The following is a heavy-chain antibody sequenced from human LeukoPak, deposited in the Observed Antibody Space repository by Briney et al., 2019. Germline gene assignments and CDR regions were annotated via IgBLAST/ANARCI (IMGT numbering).Heavy chain of an antibody. CDR2: INSDGSST. Sequence: GGSLRLSCAASGFTFSSYWMPWVRQAPGKGLVWVSRINSDGSSTSYADSVKGRFTISRDNAKNTLYLQMNSLRSEDTAVYYCARGGFLDDSSGYYDYWGQGTLVTVSS. CDR3: ARGGFLDDSSGYYDY. D-gene: IGHD3-22*01. CDR1: GFTFSSYW. V-gene: IGHV3-74*01. J-gene: IGHJ4*02.